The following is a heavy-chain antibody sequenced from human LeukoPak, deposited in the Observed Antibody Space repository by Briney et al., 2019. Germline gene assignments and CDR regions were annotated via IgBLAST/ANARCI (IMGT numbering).Heavy chain of an antibody. CDR1: GGSFSGYY. J-gene: IGHJ5*02. CDR2: INHSGST. Sequence: KHSETLSLTCAVYGGSFSGYYWSWIRQPPGKGLEWIGEINHSGSTNYNPSLKSRVTISVDTSKNQFSLKLSSVTAADTAVYYCASRPPYDYVWGSYRNNWFDPWGQGTLVTVSS. V-gene: IGHV4-34*01. D-gene: IGHD3-16*02. CDR3: ASRPPYDYVWGSYRNNWFDP.